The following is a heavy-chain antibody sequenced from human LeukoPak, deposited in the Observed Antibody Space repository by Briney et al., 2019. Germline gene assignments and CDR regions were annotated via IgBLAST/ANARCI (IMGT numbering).Heavy chain of an antibody. J-gene: IGHJ6*02. D-gene: IGHD3-10*02. CDR2: IYSGGAT. Sequence: GGSLRLSCAASGFTVSSNYMSWVRQAPGKGLEWVSVIYSGGATYYADSVKGRFTISRDNSKNTLYLQMNSLRAEDTDLYYCAKYLYSVSYYGMDVWGQGTTVTVSS. V-gene: IGHV3-66*01. CDR3: AKYLYSVSYYGMDV. CDR1: GFTVSSNY.